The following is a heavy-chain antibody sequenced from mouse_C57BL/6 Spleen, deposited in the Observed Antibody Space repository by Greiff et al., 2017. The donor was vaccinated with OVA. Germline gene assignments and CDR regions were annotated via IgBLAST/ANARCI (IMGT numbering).Heavy chain of an antibody. D-gene: IGHD2-3*01. J-gene: IGHJ2*01. CDR2: ISYDGSN. CDR3: AREVVTTDY. CDR1: GYSITSGYY. Sequence: EVKLMESGPGLVKPSQSLSLTCSVTGYSITSGYYWNWIRQFPGNKLEWMGYISYDGSNNYNPSLKNRISITRDTSKNQFFLKLNSVTTEDTATYYCAREVVTTDYWGQGTTLTVSS. V-gene: IGHV3-6*01.